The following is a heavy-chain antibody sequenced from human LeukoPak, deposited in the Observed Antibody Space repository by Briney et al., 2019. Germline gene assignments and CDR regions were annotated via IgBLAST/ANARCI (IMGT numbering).Heavy chain of an antibody. J-gene: IGHJ4*02. CDR3: ARQTARPTVAFDY. Sequence: SETLSLTCAVYGGSFSGHYWSWIRRPPGKGLEWIGEINHRGSTNYNPSLKSRVTISVDTSKNQFSLKLSSVTAADTAVYYCARQTARPTVAFDYWGQGTLVTVSS. D-gene: IGHD6-6*01. V-gene: IGHV4-34*01. CDR1: GGSFSGHY. CDR2: INHRGST.